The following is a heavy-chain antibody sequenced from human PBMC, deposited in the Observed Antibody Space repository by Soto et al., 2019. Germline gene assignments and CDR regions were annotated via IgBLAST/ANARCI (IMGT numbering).Heavy chain of an antibody. D-gene: IGHD1-7*01. CDR1: GGSISSYY. V-gene: IGHV4-59*01. J-gene: IGHJ4*02. CDR2: TFYTGST. Sequence: SETLSLTCAVSGGSISSYYWSWIRQPPGKGLEWVGYTFYTGSTTYNPSLKSRVTISVDTSKNQFSLKLSSVTAADTAVYYCARGRLNWNYVPVAYYWGQGTLVTVSS. CDR3: ARGRLNWNYVPVAYY.